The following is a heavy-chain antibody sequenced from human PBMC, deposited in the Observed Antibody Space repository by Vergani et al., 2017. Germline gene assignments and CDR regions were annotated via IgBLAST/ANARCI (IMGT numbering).Heavy chain of an antibody. J-gene: IGHJ3*02. V-gene: IGHV3-48*01. CDR1: GFTFSSYS. CDR2: ISSSISTI. Sequence: EVQLVESGGGLVQPGGSLRLSCAASGFTFSSYSMNWVRQAPGKGLEWVSYISSSISTIYYADSVKGRFTISRDNAKNSLYLQMNSLRAEDTAVYYCARGHDYGDYVDAFDIWGQGTMVTVSS. D-gene: IGHD4-17*01. CDR3: ARGHDYGDYVDAFDI.